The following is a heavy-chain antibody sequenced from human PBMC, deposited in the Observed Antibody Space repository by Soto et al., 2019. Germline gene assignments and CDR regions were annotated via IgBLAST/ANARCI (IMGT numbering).Heavy chain of an antibody. V-gene: IGHV3-23*01. D-gene: IGHD6-13*01. CDR3: AKSPVVGSSSWYNY. Sequence: GSLRLSCAASGFTFSSYAMSWVRQAPGKGLEWVSAISGSGGSTYYADSVKGRFTISRDNSKNTLYLQMNSLRAEDTAVYYCAKSPVVGSSSWYNYWGQGTLVTVSS. J-gene: IGHJ4*02. CDR2: ISGSGGST. CDR1: GFTFSSYA.